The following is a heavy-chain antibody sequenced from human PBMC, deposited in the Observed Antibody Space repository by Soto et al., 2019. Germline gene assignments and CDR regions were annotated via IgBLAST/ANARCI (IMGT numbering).Heavy chain of an antibody. D-gene: IGHD5-18*01. V-gene: IGHV4-30-4*01. CDR1: GGSISSGDYY. CDR3: ARDTVDTAMVFDP. J-gene: IGHJ5*02. Sequence: QVQLQESGPGLVKPSQTLSLTCTVSGGSISSGDYYWSWIRQPPRKGLEWIGYIYYSGSTYYNPSLKSRVTISVDTSKNQYSLKLSSVTAADTAVYYCARDTVDTAMVFDPWGQGTLVTVSS. CDR2: IYYSGST.